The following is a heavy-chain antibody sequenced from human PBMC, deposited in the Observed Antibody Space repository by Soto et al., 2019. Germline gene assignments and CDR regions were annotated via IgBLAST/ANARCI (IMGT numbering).Heavy chain of an antibody. D-gene: IGHD3-3*01. V-gene: IGHV3-23*01. Sequence: QPGGSLRLSCAASGFTFSSYAMSWVRQAPGKGLEWVSAISGSGGSTYYAGSVKGRFTISRDNSKNTLYLQMNSLRAEDTAVYYCAVLTSTFTIFGVAPAFDIWGQGTMVTVSS. J-gene: IGHJ3*02. CDR3: AVLTSTFTIFGVAPAFDI. CDR1: GFTFSSYA. CDR2: ISGSGGST.